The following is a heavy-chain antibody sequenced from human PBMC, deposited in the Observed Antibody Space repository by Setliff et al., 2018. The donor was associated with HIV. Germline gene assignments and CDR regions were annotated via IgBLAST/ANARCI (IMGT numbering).Heavy chain of an antibody. V-gene: IGHV3-53*01. J-gene: IGHJ4*02. CDR1: GFSVGDNY. Sequence: PGGSLRLSCEISGFSVGDNYMTWVRQTPKMGLEWVSLIYAAGATYYADSVEGRLTISRDTSTNTLYLQMHSLRADDTAVYYCAKGSGFHDYWGQGTRVTVSS. CDR3: AKGSGFHDY. D-gene: IGHD6-19*01. CDR2: IYAAGAT.